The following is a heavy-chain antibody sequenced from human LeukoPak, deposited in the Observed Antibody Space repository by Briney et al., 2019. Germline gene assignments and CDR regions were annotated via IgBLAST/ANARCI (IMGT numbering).Heavy chain of an antibody. V-gene: IGHV3-23*01. CDR1: GFTFSSYA. CDR3: AKTRGSGSQYYSDY. CDR2: ISGSGGST. Sequence: PGGSLRLSCAASGFTFSSYAMSWVRQAPGKGLEWVSAISGSGGSTYYADSVKGRFNISRDNSKNTLYLQMNSLRAEDTAVYYCAKTRGSGSQYYSDYWGQGTLVTVSS. J-gene: IGHJ4*02. D-gene: IGHD3-10*01.